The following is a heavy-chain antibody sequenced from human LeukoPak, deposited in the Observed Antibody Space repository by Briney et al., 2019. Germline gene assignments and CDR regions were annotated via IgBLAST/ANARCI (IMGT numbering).Heavy chain of an antibody. Sequence: ASVKVSCKASGYSFTGFHIHWVRQAPGQGLEWMGRINPNSGGTNYAQKFQGRVTMTRDTSISTAYMELSSLRSDDTAVYYCAIEVGGSSNWHFDYWGQGTLVTVSS. J-gene: IGHJ4*02. CDR3: AIEVGGSSNWHFDY. CDR1: GYSFTGFH. D-gene: IGHD6-13*01. CDR2: INPNSGGT. V-gene: IGHV1-2*06.